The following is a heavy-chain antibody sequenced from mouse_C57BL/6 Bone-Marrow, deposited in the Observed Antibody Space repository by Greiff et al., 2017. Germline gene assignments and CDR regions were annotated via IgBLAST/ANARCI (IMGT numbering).Heavy chain of an antibody. CDR1: GYTFTSYG. V-gene: IGHV1-81*01. J-gene: IGHJ2*01. D-gene: IGHD2-3*01. CDR3: ARDMKDGYYVGY. CDR2: IYPRSGNT. Sequence: VQLQQSGAELARPGASVKLSCKASGYTFTSYGISWVKQRTGPGLEWIGEIYPRSGNTYYNEKFKGKATLTADKSSSTAYMELRSLTSEDSAVYFCARDMKDGYYVGYWGQGTTLTVSS.